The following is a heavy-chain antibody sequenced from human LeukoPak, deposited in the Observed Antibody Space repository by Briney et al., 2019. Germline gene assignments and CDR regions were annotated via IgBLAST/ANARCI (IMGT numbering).Heavy chain of an antibody. J-gene: IGHJ4*02. CDR3: ARVRGYYDSSGYDY. CDR2: IYYSGST. D-gene: IGHD3-22*01. V-gene: IGHV4-59*01. CDR1: GASISSYY. Sequence: SETLSLTCTVSGASISSYYRSWIRQPPGKGLEWIGYIYYSGSTNYNPALKSRVTISEDTSKNQISLKLSSVTAADTAVYYCARVRGYYDSSGYDYWGQGTLSPSPQ.